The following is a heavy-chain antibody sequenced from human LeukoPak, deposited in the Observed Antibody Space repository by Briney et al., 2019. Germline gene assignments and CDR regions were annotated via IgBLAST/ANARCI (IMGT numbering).Heavy chain of an antibody. J-gene: IGHJ3*02. CDR2: IYFSGST. V-gene: IGHV4-31*03. CDR3: ATYSSSGAFDI. D-gene: IGHD6-6*01. CDR1: GGSISSAGYY. Sequence: SSQTLSLTCTVSGGSISSAGYYWSWIRQHPGKGLEWIGYIYFSGSTNYNPSLKSRVTMSVDTSKNQFSLKLSSVTAADTAVYYCATYSSSGAFDIWGQGTMVTVSS.